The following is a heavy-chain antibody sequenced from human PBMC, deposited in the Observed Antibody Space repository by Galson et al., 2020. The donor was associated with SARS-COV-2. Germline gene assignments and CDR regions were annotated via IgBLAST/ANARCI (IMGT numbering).Heavy chain of an antibody. Sequence: SQTLSLTCTVSGGSISSNNYYWGWIRQPPGKGLEWIAIIYYTGSTYYNPSLKSRVTISLDRSKNQFSLRLTSGTAADTAVYYCASHRNGCYDGTCYGPGWFDPWGQGTLVTVSS. CDR1: GGSISSNNYY. CDR3: ASHRNGCYDGTCYGPGWFDP. J-gene: IGHJ5*02. CDR2: IYYTGST. V-gene: IGHV4-39*07. D-gene: IGHD2-15*01.